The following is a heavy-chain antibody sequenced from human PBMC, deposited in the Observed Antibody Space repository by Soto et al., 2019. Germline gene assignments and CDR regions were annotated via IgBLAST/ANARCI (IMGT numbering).Heavy chain of an antibody. J-gene: IGHJ4*02. D-gene: IGHD6-19*01. CDR3: ARDGTGWTGGDH. CDR1: GFTFSSYA. Sequence: PGGSLRLSCAASGFTFSSYAMTWVRQAPGKGLEWVSVISDGSKVYYADSVKGRFTISRDNSKNTLYLEMNSLRVEDTAVYYCARDGTGWTGGDHWGQGTLVTVSS. CDR2: ISDGSKV. V-gene: IGHV3-23*03.